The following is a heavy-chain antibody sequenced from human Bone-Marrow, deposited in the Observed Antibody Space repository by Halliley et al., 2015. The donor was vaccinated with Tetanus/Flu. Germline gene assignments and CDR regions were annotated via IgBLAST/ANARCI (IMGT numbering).Heavy chain of an antibody. CDR2: IFYDGRT. J-gene: IGHJ4*02. V-gene: IGHV4-59*01. D-gene: IGHD3-16*01. CDR3: ARSFWPYDFVWGAFGQ. Sequence: YIFYDGRTDYNPSHKSRVTMSVDTSKNQFSLKLTCVTAADTAVYFCARSFWPYDFVWGAFGQRGQGTLVSVSS.